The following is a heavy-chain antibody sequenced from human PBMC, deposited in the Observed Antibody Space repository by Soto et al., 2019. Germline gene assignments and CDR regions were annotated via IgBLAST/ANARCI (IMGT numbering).Heavy chain of an antibody. CDR1: GYAFTSDG. D-gene: IGHD1-26*01. Sequence: VSVKGYCKGSGYAFTSDGMSLVRKAPGQGLEWMGWISAYNGNTNYAQKLQGRVTMTTDTSTSTAYMELRSLRSDDTAVYYCARGGRTGSYSSDYWGQGTLVTVSS. CDR3: ARGGRTGSYSSDY. V-gene: IGHV1-18*04. CDR2: ISAYNGNT. J-gene: IGHJ4*02.